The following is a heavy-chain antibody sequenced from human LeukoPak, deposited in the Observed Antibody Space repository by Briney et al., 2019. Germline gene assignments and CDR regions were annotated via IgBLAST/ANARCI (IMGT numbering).Heavy chain of an antibody. V-gene: IGHV4-39*01. J-gene: IGHJ4*02. D-gene: IGHD4-17*01. Sequence: PSETLSLTCTVSGGSISTSRHYWGWIRQPPGKGLEWIGNMYYSGSTYYNPSLKSRVTISVDTYKSRFSLKLSSVTAADTAVYYCVTTVTTRYYFDYWGQGTLVTVSS. CDR3: VTTVTTRYYFDY. CDR2: MYYSGST. CDR1: GGSISTSRHY.